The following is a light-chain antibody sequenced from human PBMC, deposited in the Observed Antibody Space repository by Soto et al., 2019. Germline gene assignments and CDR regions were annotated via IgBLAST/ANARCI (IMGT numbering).Light chain of an antibody. CDR2: GAS. CDR3: QQYGSSPIT. CDR1: QSVSSSY. J-gene: IGKJ3*01. V-gene: IGKV3-20*01. Sequence: EIVLTQSPGTLTLSPGERATLSCRASQSVSSSYLAWYQQKPGQAPRLIIYGASSRATGIPNRFSGSGSGTDFTLTISRLEPEDSAVYYCQQYGSSPITFGPGTKVDIK.